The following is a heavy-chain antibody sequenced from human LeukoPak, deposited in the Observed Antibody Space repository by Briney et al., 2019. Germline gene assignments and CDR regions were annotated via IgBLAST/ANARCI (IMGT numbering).Heavy chain of an antibody. CDR3: AREVAGRIEY. D-gene: IGHD6-19*01. J-gene: IGHJ4*02. CDR1: GFTFSSYG. CDR2: IRYDGSNK. Sequence: PGGSLRLSCAASGFTFSSYGMHWVRQAPGKGLEWVAFIRYDGSNKYYADSVKGRFTISRDNSKNTLYLQMNSLRVEDTAVYFCAREVAGRIEYWGQGALVTVSS. V-gene: IGHV3-30*02.